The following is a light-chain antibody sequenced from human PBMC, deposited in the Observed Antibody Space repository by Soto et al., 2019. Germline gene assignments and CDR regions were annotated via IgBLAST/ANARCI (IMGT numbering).Light chain of an antibody. CDR2: GAC. Sequence: EIVLTQPPGTLTLSPRERATLSCRASQSISSSYLAWYQQKPGQAPRLLIYGACSRATGIPDRFSGSGSGTDFTLTISRLEPEDFAVYYCQQYGSSPGTFGQGTKLEIK. CDR1: QSISSSY. CDR3: QQYGSSPGT. J-gene: IGKJ2*01. V-gene: IGKV3-20*01.